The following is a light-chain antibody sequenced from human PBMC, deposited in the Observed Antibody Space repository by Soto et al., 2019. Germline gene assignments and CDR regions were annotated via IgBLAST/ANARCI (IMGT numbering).Light chain of an antibody. V-gene: IGKV1-5*01. Sequence: DIPMTQSPSTLSASVGDRVTITCRASQSISSWLAWYQQKPGKAPKLLIYDASSLESGVPSRFSGSGSGTEFPLTISSLQPDDFATYYCQQYNYYSRTLGQGTKVEIK. J-gene: IGKJ1*01. CDR3: QQYNYYSRT. CDR1: QSISSW. CDR2: DAS.